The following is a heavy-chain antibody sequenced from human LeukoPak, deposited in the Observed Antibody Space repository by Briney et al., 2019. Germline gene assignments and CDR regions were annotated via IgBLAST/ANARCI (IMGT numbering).Heavy chain of an antibody. CDR1: GFTFSSYS. Sequence: KAGGSLRLSCAASGFTFSSYSMNWVRQAPGKGLEWVSSISSSSSYIYYADSVKGRFTISRDNAKNSLYLQMNSLRAEDTAVYYCAKVSITMIVVPPYWGQGTLVTVSS. CDR3: AKVSITMIVVPPY. D-gene: IGHD3-22*01. J-gene: IGHJ4*02. CDR2: ISSSSSYI. V-gene: IGHV3-21*04.